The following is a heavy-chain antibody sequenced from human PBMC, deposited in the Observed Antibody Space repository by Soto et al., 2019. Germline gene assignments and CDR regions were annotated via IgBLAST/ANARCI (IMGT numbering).Heavy chain of an antibody. CDR1: GYTFTSFG. D-gene: IGHD1-26*01. J-gene: IGHJ4*02. Sequence: QVQLVQSGAEVKKPGASVKVSCKASGYTFTSFGITWGRQAPGKGLGWMGWISAYNGNTNYAQKLQGRVTMTTDTSTSTAYMELRSLRSDDTAVYYCARDAAVGLFDYWGQGTLVTVSS. CDR2: ISAYNGNT. CDR3: ARDAAVGLFDY. V-gene: IGHV1-18*01.